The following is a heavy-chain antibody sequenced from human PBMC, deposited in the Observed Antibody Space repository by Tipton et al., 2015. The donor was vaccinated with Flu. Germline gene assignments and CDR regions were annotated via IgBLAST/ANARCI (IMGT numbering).Heavy chain of an antibody. CDR2: IYSGGST. J-gene: IGHJ3*02. Sequence: QLVQSGGGLIQPGGSLRLSCAASGFTVSSNYMSWVRQAPGKGLEWVSVIYSGGSTYYADSVKGRFTISRDNSKNTLYLQMNSLRAEDTAVYYCARDDPITMVRGSPFDIWGQGTMVTVSS. CDR3: ARDDPITMVRGSPFDI. CDR1: GFTVSSNY. V-gene: IGHV3-53*01. D-gene: IGHD3-10*01.